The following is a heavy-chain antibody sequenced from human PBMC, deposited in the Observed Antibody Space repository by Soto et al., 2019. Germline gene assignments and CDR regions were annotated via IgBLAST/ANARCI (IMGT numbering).Heavy chain of an antibody. CDR1: GGSISSGDYY. D-gene: IGHD3-22*01. J-gene: IGHJ4*02. CDR3: ARGGSYYDSSGYWPPFDY. CDR2: IYYSGST. V-gene: IGHV4-30-4*01. Sequence: SETLSLTCTVSGGSISSGDYYWSWIRQPPGKGLEWIGYIYYSGSTYYNPSLKSRVTISVDTSKNQFSLKLSSVTAADTAVYYCARGGSYYDSSGYWPPFDYWGQGTLVTV.